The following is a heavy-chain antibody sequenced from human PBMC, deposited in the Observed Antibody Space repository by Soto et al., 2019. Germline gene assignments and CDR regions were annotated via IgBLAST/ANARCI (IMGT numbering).Heavy chain of an antibody. CDR1: GFSLTTSGVG. Sequence: QITLKESGPTLVKPTQTLTLTCTFSGFSLTTSGVGVGWIRQPPGKALEWLALLYWDDENQYSPSLRNRLTLTKDPSKHQVVLTMTNMDPVDTATYYCAHGSGWLFDYWGQGTLVTVSS. J-gene: IGHJ4*02. CDR3: AHGSGWLFDY. CDR2: LYWDDEN. V-gene: IGHV2-5*02. D-gene: IGHD6-19*01.